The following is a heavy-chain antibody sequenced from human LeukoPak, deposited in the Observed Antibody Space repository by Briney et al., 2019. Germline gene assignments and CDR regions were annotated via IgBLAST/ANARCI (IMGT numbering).Heavy chain of an antibody. CDR2: INPNSGGT. J-gene: IGHJ6*03. V-gene: IGHV1-2*06. CDR1: GYTFTGYY. D-gene: IGHD3-22*01. CDR3: ARDYYDSSGYYSYGYYYYMDV. Sequence: ASVKVSCKASGYTFTGYYMHWVRQAPGQGVEWMGRINPNSGGTNYAQKFQGRVTMTRDTSISTAYMELSRLRSDDTAVYYCARDYYDSSGYYSYGYYYYMDVWGKGTTVTVSS.